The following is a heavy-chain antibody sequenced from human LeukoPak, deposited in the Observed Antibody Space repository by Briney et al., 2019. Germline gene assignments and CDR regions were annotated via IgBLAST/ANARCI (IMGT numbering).Heavy chain of an antibody. CDR2: ISGGGDST. Sequence: GGSLRLSCAASGFTFSSYAMSWVRQAPGKGLEWVSAISGGGDSTYYADSVKGRFTISKDSSKTILYLQMNSLRAEDAAVYFCAKGSAAGRPYYFDYWGQGTLVTVSS. CDR1: GFTFSSYA. V-gene: IGHV3-23*01. D-gene: IGHD6-25*01. J-gene: IGHJ4*02. CDR3: AKGSAAGRPYYFDY.